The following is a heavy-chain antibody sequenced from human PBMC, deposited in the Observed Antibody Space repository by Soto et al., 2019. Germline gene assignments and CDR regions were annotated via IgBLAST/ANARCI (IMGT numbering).Heavy chain of an antibody. Sequence: PSEPLSLRCTVADGSIISGGDYWNWIRQHPGKGLEWIGYIYYSGSTYYNPSLKSRVTISVDTSKNQFSLKLTSVTAADAAVYYCARSVTPWGQGTLVTVSS. V-gene: IGHV4-31*03. CDR2: IYYSGST. CDR1: DGSIISGGDY. CDR3: ARSVTP. J-gene: IGHJ5*02. D-gene: IGHD3-10*01.